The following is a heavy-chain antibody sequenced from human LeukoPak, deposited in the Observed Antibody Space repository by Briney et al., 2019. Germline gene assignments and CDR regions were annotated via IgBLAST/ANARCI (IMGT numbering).Heavy chain of an antibody. CDR1: GFTFSSYA. J-gene: IGHJ4*02. CDR3: AKAVGLARVLLWFGELSN. D-gene: IGHD3-10*01. CDR2: ISGSGGST. V-gene: IGHV3-23*01. Sequence: PGGSLRLSCAASGFTFSSYAMSWVRQAPGKGLEWVSAISGSGGSTYYADSVKGRFTISRDNSKNTLYLQMNSLRAEDTAVYYCAKAVGLARVLLWFGELSNWGQGTLVTVSS.